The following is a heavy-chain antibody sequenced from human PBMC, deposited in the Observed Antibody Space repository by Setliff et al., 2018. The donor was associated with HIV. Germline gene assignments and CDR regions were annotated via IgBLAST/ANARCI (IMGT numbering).Heavy chain of an antibody. Sequence: KVSCKASGYTFNNYYMHWVRQAPGQGLEWMGIINPSDNRTYYAQKFQGRVTMTRDTSTGSVYMELRSLRSEDTAVYYCARAYYDSVWGSHRYRFYYFDYWGQGSLVTVSS. CDR2: INPSDNRT. D-gene: IGHD3-16*02. J-gene: IGHJ4*02. CDR1: GYTFNNYY. CDR3: ARAYYDSVWGSHRYRFYYFDY. V-gene: IGHV1-46*02.